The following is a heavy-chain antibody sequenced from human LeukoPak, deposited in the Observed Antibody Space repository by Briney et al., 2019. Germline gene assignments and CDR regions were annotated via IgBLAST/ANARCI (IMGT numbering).Heavy chain of an antibody. Sequence: SETLSLTCTVSGGSLSTYYWSWLRRPPGRGLEWVGYVYFTGSPKYNPSLKTRVTISQDTSKNQFSLNLRSVTAADTAVYFCARGPFPNYYGSGSFELWGQGALVTVSS. J-gene: IGHJ4*02. D-gene: IGHD3-10*01. CDR2: VYFTGSP. V-gene: IGHV4-59*12. CDR1: GGSLSTYY. CDR3: ARGPFPNYYGSGSFEL.